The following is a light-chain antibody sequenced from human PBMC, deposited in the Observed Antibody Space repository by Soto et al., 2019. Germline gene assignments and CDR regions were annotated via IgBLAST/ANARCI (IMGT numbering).Light chain of an antibody. Sequence: ENVLTQSPGTLSLSPGERATLSCRASESISSSYLTWYQQKPGQAPRLLIYGTSSRATGIPDRSSGNESETDFTLTIGRLEHKDVDVYYCQQYGGSPPVTFGRGTDVDIK. V-gene: IGKV3-20*01. J-gene: IGKJ3*01. CDR2: GTS. CDR1: ESISSSY. CDR3: QQYGGSPPVT.